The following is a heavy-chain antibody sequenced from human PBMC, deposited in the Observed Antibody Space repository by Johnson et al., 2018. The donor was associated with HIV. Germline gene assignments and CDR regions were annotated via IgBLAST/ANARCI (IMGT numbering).Heavy chain of an antibody. V-gene: IGHV3-30*03. Sequence: QVQLVESGGGVVQPGGSLRLSCAASGFTFSSYDMHWVRQATGKGLEWVATTSFDERGKHYTDSVKGRFTISRDNSKNALYLQLNSLRPEDTAVYYCARDGAIAGAATEALDLWGQGTMVIVSS. J-gene: IGHJ3*01. CDR1: GFTFSSYD. CDR3: ARDGAIAGAATEALDL. D-gene: IGHD1-26*01. CDR2: TSFDERGK.